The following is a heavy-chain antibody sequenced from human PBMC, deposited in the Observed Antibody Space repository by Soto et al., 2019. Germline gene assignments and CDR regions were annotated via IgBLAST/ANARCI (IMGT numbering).Heavy chain of an antibody. CDR1: GFLLTTTLMG. Sequence: QITLKESGPTLGKPTLTLTLTCTFSGFLLTTTLMGVGWVRQPPGEALELVALICWDDDKRYCPSLSTRLTTTKHAYANQVVLTMTNMAPVDTATYSCARIFNSNPGAYRYFDSWGQGTLVTVSS. V-gene: IGHV2-5*02. CDR2: ICWDDDK. J-gene: IGHJ4*02. CDR3: ARIFNSNPGAYRYFDS. D-gene: IGHD1-1*01.